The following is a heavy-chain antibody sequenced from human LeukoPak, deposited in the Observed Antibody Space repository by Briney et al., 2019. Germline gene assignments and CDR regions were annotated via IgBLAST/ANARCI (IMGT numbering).Heavy chain of an antibody. CDR3: SRRFDC. Sequence: GESLRLSCAASGSTFSDYSMNWVRQAPGKGLEWVSYIDGSGDTIYYADSVKGRFTISRDNAKNSLDLQMNSLRDEDTAVYYCSRRFDCWGQGTLVTVSS. J-gene: IGHJ4*02. CDR1: GSTFSDYS. CDR2: IDGSGDTI. V-gene: IGHV3-48*02.